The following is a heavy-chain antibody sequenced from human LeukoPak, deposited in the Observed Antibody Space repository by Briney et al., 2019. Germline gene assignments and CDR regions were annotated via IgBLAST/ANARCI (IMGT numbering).Heavy chain of an antibody. V-gene: IGHV3-30*02. CDR2: IRYDGRNK. J-gene: IGHJ4*02. D-gene: IGHD4-17*01. CDR3: AKDLFSLGPSYLTTETLDY. Sequence: GGSLRLSCAASGPTFRSYGMHWVRQAPGKGLEWVAFIRYDGRNKYYADSVKGRFTISRDNSKNTLYLQMNSLRAEDTAVYYCAKDLFSLGPSYLTTETLDYWGQGTQVTVCS. CDR1: GPTFRSYG.